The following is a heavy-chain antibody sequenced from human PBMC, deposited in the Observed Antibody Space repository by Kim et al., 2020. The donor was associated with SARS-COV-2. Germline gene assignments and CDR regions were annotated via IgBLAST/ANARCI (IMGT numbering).Heavy chain of an antibody. CDR2: IYYSGST. V-gene: IGHV4-59*13. D-gene: IGHD6-19*01. J-gene: IGHJ4*02. CDR1: GGSISSYY. Sequence: SETLSLTCTVSGGSISSYYWSWIRQPPGKGLEWIGNIYYSGSTNYNPSLKSRVTISLGTCRNQFSLKLSSVTEADPAVYYCAREAYGWTSDYWGQGTLVTVSP. CDR3: AREAYGWTSDY.